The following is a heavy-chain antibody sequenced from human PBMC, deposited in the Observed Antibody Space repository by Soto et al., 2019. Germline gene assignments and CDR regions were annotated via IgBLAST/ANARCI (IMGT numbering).Heavy chain of an antibody. D-gene: IGHD3-22*01. Sequence: SVKVSCKASGGTFSSYAISWVRQAPGQGLEWMGGIIPIFGTANYAQKFQGRVTITADESTSTAYMELSSLRSEDTAVYYCASSYRAYDSSVYFDYWGQGTMVTVYS. V-gene: IGHV1-69*13. CDR2: IIPIFGTA. CDR3: ASSYRAYDSSVYFDY. J-gene: IGHJ4*02. CDR1: GGTFSSYA.